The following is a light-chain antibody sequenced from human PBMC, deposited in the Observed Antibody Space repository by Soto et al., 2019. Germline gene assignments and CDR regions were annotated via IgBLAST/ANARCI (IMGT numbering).Light chain of an antibody. CDR1: QNIANDY. J-gene: IGKJ1*01. CDR3: QQYGSSPWT. CDR2: DAS. V-gene: IGKV3-20*01. Sequence: ALTQSPGTLSLSPVERATLSCRASQNIANDYLTWYQQKPGQAPRVLIYDASTRATGIPDRFSGSGSGTDFTLTISRLEPEDFAMYYCQQYGSSPWTFGQGTKVDIK.